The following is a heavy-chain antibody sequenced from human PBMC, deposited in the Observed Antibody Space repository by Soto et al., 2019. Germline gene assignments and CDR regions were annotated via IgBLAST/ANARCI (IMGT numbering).Heavy chain of an antibody. V-gene: IGHV3-43*01. J-gene: IGHJ6*02. CDR1: GFTFDRTT. Sequence: PGGSLRLSCTASGFTFDRTTMHWARQAPGKGLEWVSFINGGGDSAYYADSVKGRFTMSRENRKNSLYLQMNSLRAEDTAVYYCAKPHCSSTSCYLGNYYYGMDVWGQGTTVTVSS. CDR2: INGGGDSA. D-gene: IGHD2-2*01. CDR3: AKPHCSSTSCYLGNYYYGMDV.